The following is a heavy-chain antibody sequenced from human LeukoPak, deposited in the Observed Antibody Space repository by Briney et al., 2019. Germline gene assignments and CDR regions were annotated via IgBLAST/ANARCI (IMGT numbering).Heavy chain of an antibody. D-gene: IGHD3-22*01. CDR3: ARVHYYDSSGYWPSYPASSSGLDY. CDR2: ISAYNGNT. J-gene: IGHJ4*02. V-gene: IGHV1-18*01. Sequence: ASVKVSCKASGYTFTSHGIRWVRQAPGQGLEWMGWISAYNGNTNYAQKLQGRVTMTTDTSTSTAYMELRSLRAEDTAVYYCARVHYYDSSGYWPSYPASSSGLDYWGQGTLDTVSS. CDR1: GYTFTSHG.